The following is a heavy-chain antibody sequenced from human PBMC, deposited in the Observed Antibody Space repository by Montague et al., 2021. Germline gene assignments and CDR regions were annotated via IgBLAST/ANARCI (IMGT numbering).Heavy chain of an antibody. CDR3: ARKGTNWDY. D-gene: IGHD2-8*01. V-gene: IGHV4-61*01. CDR2: IYYSGST. J-gene: IGHJ4*02. Sequence: SETLSLTCTVSGGSVSSGSYYWSWIRRPPGKGLEWTGYIYYSGSTNYNPSLKSRVTISVDASRNQFFLNVNSVTTADTAVYYCARKGTNWDYWGQGTLVTVSS. CDR1: GGSVSSGSYY.